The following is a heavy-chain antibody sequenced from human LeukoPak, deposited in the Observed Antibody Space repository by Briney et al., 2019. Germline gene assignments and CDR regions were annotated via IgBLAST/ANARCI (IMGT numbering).Heavy chain of an antibody. J-gene: IGHJ4*02. CDR3: ARDSVRPAIGQIVTEYYFDY. Sequence: GASVKVSCKASGYTFTSYYMHWVRQAPGQGLEWMGIINPSGGSTSYAQKFQGRVTITTDESTSTAYMELSSLRSEDTAVYYCARDSVRPAIGQIVTEYYFDYWGQGTLVTVSS. V-gene: IGHV1-46*01. CDR1: GYTFTSYY. CDR2: INPSGGST. D-gene: IGHD2-21*01.